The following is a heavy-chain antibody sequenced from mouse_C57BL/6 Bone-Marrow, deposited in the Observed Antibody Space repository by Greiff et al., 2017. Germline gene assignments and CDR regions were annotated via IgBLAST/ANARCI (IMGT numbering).Heavy chain of an antibody. V-gene: IGHV1-87*01. CDR1: YTFSRRVH. CDR2: GQGLEWTG. J-gene: IGHJ3*01. Sequence: VQLQQSGPELARPWASVKISCQAFYTFSRRVHFAIRDTTYWMQWVKQRPGQGLEWTGAISPGLGDPCYNQKFKGKATLTTDKSASTAYMQLSGLTSEDAAVYYCAWGLRPWFAYWGQGTLVTVSA. D-gene: IGHD2-4*01. CDR3: SEDAAVYYCAWGLRPWFAY.